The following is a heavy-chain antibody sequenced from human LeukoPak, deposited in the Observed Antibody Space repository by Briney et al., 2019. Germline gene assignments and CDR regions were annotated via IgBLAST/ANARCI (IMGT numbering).Heavy chain of an antibody. Sequence: GGSLRLSCAVSGFSVSGYWMTWVRQAPGKGLEWVANIKQDGSEKNYVDSVKGRFTISRAISATSLFLQMNSLRVDDTAVYYCARADYYYDSSAPGYYFDYWGQGTLVTVSS. CDR1: GFSVSGYW. D-gene: IGHD3-22*01. V-gene: IGHV3-7*01. J-gene: IGHJ4*02. CDR2: IKQDGSEK. CDR3: ARADYYYDSSAPGYYFDY.